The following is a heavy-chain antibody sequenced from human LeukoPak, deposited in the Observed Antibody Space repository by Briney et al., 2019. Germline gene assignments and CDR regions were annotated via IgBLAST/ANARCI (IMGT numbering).Heavy chain of an antibody. J-gene: IGHJ4*02. CDR2: ISAYNGNT. CDR3: ARDLELVPPLDY. Sequence: GASVKVSCKASGGTFSSYAISWVRQAPGQGLEWMGWISAYNGNTNYAQRLQGRVTMTTDTSTSTAYMELRSLRSDDTAVYYCARDLELVPPLDYWGQGTLVTVSS. CDR1: GGTFSSYA. D-gene: IGHD6-13*01. V-gene: IGHV1-18*01.